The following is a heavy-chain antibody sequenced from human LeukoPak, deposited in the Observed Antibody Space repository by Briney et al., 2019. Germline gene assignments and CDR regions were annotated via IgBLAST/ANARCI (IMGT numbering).Heavy chain of an antibody. V-gene: IGHV1-46*01. CDR3: ARDQGLTGYFDF. Sequence: ASVKVSCKASGYTFTSYYMHWVRQAPGQGLEWMGIINPSGGSTSYAQKFQGRVTVTRDTSTGTVYMYLSSLRSEDTAVYYCARDQGLTGYFDFWGQGTLVTVSS. CDR2: INPSGGST. CDR1: GYTFTSYY. D-gene: IGHD3-9*01. J-gene: IGHJ4*02.